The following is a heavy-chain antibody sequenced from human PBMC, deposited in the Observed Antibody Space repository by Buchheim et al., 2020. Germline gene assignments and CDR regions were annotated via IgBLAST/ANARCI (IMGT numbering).Heavy chain of an antibody. CDR2: ISGSGSHG. CDR3: VQIGGSHYFNSMDV. Sequence: EVQLLESGGGLIQPGGSLRLSCVASGFTFSNDAMSWVRQAPGQGPEWVSAISGSGSHGYYADYVQGRFTISRDDSKNTLFLQMNSLRVEDSDLYYCVQIGGSHYFNSMDVWGQGTT. V-gene: IGHV3-23*01. J-gene: IGHJ6*02. D-gene: IGHD3-16*01. CDR1: GFTFSNDA.